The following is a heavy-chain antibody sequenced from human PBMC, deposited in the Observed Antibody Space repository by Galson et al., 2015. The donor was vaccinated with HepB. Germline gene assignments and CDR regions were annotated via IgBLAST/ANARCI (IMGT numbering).Heavy chain of an antibody. D-gene: IGHD6-13*01. CDR1: GFTFSSYT. J-gene: IGHJ4*02. Sequence: SLRLSCAASGFTFSSYTLNWVRQAPGKGLEWVSVISGSGRHMFYADSVKGRFTISRDNAKNSLYLQMNSLSAEDTAMYYCARAPPGIPTPNPSDYWGQGTLVTVSS. V-gene: IGHV3-21*01. CDR3: ARAPPGIPTPNPSDY. CDR2: ISGSGRHM.